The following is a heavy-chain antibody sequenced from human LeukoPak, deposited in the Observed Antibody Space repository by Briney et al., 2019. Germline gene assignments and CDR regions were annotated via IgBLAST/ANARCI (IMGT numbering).Heavy chain of an antibody. V-gene: IGHV1-2*02. CDR1: GYTFTGYY. CDR2: INPNSGGT. J-gene: IGHJ6*03. CDR3: ARDHIAAAGTGYYYMDV. D-gene: IGHD6-13*01. Sequence: GASVKVSCKASGYTFTGYYMHWVRQAPGQGLEWMGWINPNSGGTNYAQKFQGRVTMTRDTSISTAYMELSRLRSDDTAVYYCARDHIAAAGTGYYYMDVWGKGTTVTISS.